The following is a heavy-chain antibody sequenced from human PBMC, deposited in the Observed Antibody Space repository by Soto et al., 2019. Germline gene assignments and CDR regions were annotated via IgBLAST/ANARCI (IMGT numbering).Heavy chain of an antibody. CDR1: GYTFTSYG. Sequence: ASVKVSCKASGYTFTSYGISWVRQAPGQGLEWMGWISAYNGNTNYAQKLQGRVTMTTDTSTSTAYMELRSPRSDDTAVYYCARDGYCSGGSCYSDWFDPWGQGTLVTVSS. V-gene: IGHV1-18*04. D-gene: IGHD2-15*01. CDR2: ISAYNGNT. J-gene: IGHJ5*02. CDR3: ARDGYCSGGSCYSDWFDP.